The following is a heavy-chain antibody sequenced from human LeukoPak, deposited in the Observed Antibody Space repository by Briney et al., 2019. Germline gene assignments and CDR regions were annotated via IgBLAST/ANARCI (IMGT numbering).Heavy chain of an antibody. D-gene: IGHD2-15*01. CDR3: ERGDKFSGDY. CDR2: IHQDGNEK. V-gene: IGHV3-7*04. J-gene: IGHJ4*02. Sequence: PGGSLRLSCAASGFTFSTYWMSWVRQAPGKGLEWVANIHQDGNEKYYVDYVKGRFTISRDNAKTSLYLQMNSLRAEDTAVYYCERGDKFSGDYWGQGTLVTVSS. CDR1: GFTFSTYW.